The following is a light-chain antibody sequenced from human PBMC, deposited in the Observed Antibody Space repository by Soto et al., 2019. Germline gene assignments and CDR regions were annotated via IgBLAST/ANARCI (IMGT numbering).Light chain of an antibody. CDR3: SSFTSSITYV. V-gene: IGLV2-14*01. CDR1: SSDVGGYNS. J-gene: IGLJ1*01. Sequence: QSALTQTAPVSGSPGQSITIYCTGTSSDVGGYNSVSWYRQDPGKAPKLMIYDVTNRPSGVSNRFSGSKSGNTASLTISGLQAEDEADYYCSSFTSSITYVFGTGTKVTVL. CDR2: DVT.